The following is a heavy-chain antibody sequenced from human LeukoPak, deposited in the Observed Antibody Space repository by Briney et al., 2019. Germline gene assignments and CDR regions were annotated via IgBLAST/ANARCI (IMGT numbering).Heavy chain of an antibody. V-gene: IGHV4-4*07. CDR1: GGSISSYY. CDR3: VQSPGYDFWSGFPYYYYGMDV. CDR2: IYTSGST. Sequence: PSETLSLTCTVSGGSISSYYWSWIRQPAGKGLEWIGRIYTSGSTNYNPSLKSRVTMSVDTSKNQFSLKLSSVTAADTAVYYCVQSPGYDFWSGFPYYYYGMDVWGQGTTVTVSS. J-gene: IGHJ6*02. D-gene: IGHD3-3*01.